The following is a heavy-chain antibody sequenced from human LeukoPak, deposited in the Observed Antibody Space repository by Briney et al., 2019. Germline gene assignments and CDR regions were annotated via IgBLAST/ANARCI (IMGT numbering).Heavy chain of an antibody. Sequence: GGSLRLSCAASGFTFSDYYMSWIRQAPGKGLEWVSYISSSGSTIYYADSVKGRFTISRDNAKNSLYLQMNSLRAEDTVVYYCARESYCSSTSCYAGFAFDIWGQGTMVTVSS. CDR2: ISSSGSTI. CDR1: GFTFSDYY. D-gene: IGHD2-2*01. J-gene: IGHJ3*02. V-gene: IGHV3-11*01. CDR3: ARESYCSSTSCYAGFAFDI.